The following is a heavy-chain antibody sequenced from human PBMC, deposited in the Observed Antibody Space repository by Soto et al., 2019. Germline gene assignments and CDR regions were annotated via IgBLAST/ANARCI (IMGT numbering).Heavy chain of an antibody. D-gene: IGHD2-15*01. Sequence: EVQLLESGGGLVQPGESLRLSCAASGFTFSDDAMSWVRQAPGKGLEWVSGINDNGDTTHYADSVKGRFTISRDNTRNTMYLQMSILRGEDTAVYYCETGGWYCRGGSCHFDYWGQGTLVTVSS. CDR1: GFTFSDDA. CDR3: ETGGWYCRGGSCHFDY. V-gene: IGHV3-23*01. J-gene: IGHJ4*02. CDR2: INDNGDTT.